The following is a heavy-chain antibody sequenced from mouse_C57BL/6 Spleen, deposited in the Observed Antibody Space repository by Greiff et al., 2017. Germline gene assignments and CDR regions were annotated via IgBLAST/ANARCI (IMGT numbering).Heavy chain of an antibody. CDR3: ARLSYYDYDGDYYAMDY. CDR2: ISTYYGDA. J-gene: IGHJ4*01. CDR1: GYTFTDYA. D-gene: IGHD2-4*01. Sequence: QVQLQQSGPELVRPGVSVKISCKGSGYTFTDYAMHWVKQSHAKSLEWIGVISTYYGDASYNQKFKDKATMTVDKSSSTAYMELARLTSEDSAVYYCARLSYYDYDGDYYAMDYWGQGTSVTVSS. V-gene: IGHV1-67*01.